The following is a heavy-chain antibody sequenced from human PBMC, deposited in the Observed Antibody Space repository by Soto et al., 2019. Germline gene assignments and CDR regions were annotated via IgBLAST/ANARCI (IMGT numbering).Heavy chain of an antibody. J-gene: IGHJ4*02. V-gene: IGHV4-4*02. CDR1: GYSVTNDNW. D-gene: IGHD3-10*01. CDR3: ASGGGGGNF. CDR2: IYHVGNT. Sequence: QVQLQESGPGLVKPSGTLSLTCSVSGYSVTNDNWWSWLRQPPGRGLEWIAEIYHVGNTNYRPSLRSRVTISMHKSNNQFSLNLVSGAAADTAVYFCASGGGGGNFWGQGILVTVSS.